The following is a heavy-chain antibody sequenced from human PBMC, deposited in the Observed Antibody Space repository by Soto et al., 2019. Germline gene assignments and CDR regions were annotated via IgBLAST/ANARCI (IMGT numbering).Heavy chain of an antibody. CDR1: GFTFSSYA. CDR2: ISYDGSNK. Sequence: PGGSLRLSCAASGFTFSSYAMHWVRQAPGKGLGWVAVISYDGSNKYYADSVKGRFTISRDNSKNTLYLQMNSLRAEDTAVYYCASLIVGATYFDYWGQGTLVTVSS. J-gene: IGHJ4*02. V-gene: IGHV3-30-3*01. CDR3: ASLIVGATYFDY. D-gene: IGHD1-26*01.